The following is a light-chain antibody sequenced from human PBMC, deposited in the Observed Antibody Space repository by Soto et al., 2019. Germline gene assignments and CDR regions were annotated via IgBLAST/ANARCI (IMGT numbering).Light chain of an antibody. V-gene: IGKV1-33*01. Sequence: QMTQSPSSLAASIGGRVTITCQASQDISTFLNWYRQTPGKAPKLLIYDASNLEKGVPSRFTGRGSGTHFSLTISSLQPEDFATYYCQQYDSLPPTFGGGTKVEIK. CDR3: QQYDSLPPT. CDR2: DAS. CDR1: QDISTF. J-gene: IGKJ4*01.